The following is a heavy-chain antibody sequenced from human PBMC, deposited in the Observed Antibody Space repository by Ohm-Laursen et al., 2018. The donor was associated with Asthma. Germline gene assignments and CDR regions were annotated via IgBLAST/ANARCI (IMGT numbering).Heavy chain of an antibody. CDR2: IYYSGST. CDR3: ARDGGSGFDY. Sequence: TLSLTCTVSGGSVSSYYWSWIRQPPGKGLEWIGYIYYSGSTNYNPSLKSRVTISVDTSKNQFSLKLSSVTAADTAVYYCARDGGSGFDYWGQGTLVTVSS. CDR1: GGSVSSYY. D-gene: IGHD3-16*01. J-gene: IGHJ4*02. V-gene: IGHV4-59*02.